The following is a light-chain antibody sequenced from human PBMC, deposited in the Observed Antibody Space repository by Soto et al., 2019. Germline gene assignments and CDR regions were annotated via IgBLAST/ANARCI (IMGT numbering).Light chain of an antibody. V-gene: IGKV1-39*01. CDR2: AAS. J-gene: IGKJ2*01. Sequence: IQMTQSPSPLSASVGDRVTITCRASQRISNYLNWYQHKPGKAPELLIYAASSLQSGVPSRFSGGGSGTDFALTISSLQPRDFGTYYCQQSYSPPYTFGQGTKMEIK. CDR3: QQSYSPPYT. CDR1: QRISNY.